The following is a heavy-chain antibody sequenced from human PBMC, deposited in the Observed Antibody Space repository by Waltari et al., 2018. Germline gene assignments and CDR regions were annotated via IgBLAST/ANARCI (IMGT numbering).Heavy chain of an antibody. CDR3: ATYIGASIGTAAFDV. D-gene: IGHD5-12*01. CDR2: IADSGAT. Sequence: GWLRQPPGKGPEWTGTIADSGATNTTPSLKSRVTISVDTSKTQYSLKLTSVTAADTAVYYCATYIGASIGTAAFDVWGQGTMVTVSS. J-gene: IGHJ3*01. V-gene: IGHV4-39*01.